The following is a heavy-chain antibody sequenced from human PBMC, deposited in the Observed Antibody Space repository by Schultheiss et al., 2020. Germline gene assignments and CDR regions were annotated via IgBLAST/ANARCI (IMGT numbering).Heavy chain of an antibody. CDR1: GFTFSSYE. CDR2: ISSSGSTI. J-gene: IGHJ6*02. CDR3: ARDCTNGVCPHYYGMDV. D-gene: IGHD2-8*01. V-gene: IGHV3-48*03. Sequence: GGSLRLSCAASGFTFSSYEMNWVRQAPGKGLEWVSYISSSGSTIYYADSVKGRFTISRDNAKNSLYLQMNSLRAEDTAVYYCARDCTNGVCPHYYGMDVWGQGTTVTVSS.